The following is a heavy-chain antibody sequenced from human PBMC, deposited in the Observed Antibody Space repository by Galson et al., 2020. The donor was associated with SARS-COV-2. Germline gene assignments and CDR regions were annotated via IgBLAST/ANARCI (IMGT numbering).Heavy chain of an antibody. D-gene: IGHD4-17*01. V-gene: IGHV3-23*01. J-gene: IGHJ4*02. CDR1: GFTFSSYA. Sequence: GESLKISCAASGFTFSSYAMSWVRQAPRKGLEWVSGISASGGNTYYADSVKGRFTISRDKSENTLYLQMNSLRAEDTAIYYCAKDRGNDYGDQLDYWGQGTLVTVSS. CDR3: AKDRGNDYGDQLDY. CDR2: ISASGGNT.